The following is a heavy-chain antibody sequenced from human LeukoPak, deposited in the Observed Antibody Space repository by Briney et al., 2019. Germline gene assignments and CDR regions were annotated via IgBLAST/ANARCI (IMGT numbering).Heavy chain of an antibody. CDR3: ARLQWHTGFDP. CDR1: GFTFSSYS. V-gene: IGHV3-21*01. CDR2: ISSSSSYI. Sequence: PGGSLRLSCAASGFTFSSYSMNWVRQAPGNGLEWVSSISSSSSYIYYADSVKGRFTISRDNAKNSLYLQMNSLRAEDTAVYYCARLQWHTGFDPWGQGTLVTVSS. J-gene: IGHJ5*02. D-gene: IGHD6-19*01.